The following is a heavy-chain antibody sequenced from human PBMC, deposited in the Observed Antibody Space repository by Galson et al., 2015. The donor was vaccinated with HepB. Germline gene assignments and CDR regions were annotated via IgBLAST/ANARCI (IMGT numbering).Heavy chain of an antibody. V-gene: IGHV3-7*03. CDR1: GFTFSSYW. CDR3: AREMAIFGVVTYYYGMDV. J-gene: IGHJ6*02. Sequence: SLRLSCAASGFTFSSYWMSWVRQAPGKGLEWVANIKQDGSEKYYVDSVKGRFTISRDNAKNSLYLQMNSLRAEDTAVYYCAREMAIFGVVTYYYGMDVWGQGTTVTVSS. D-gene: IGHD3-3*01. CDR2: IKQDGSEK.